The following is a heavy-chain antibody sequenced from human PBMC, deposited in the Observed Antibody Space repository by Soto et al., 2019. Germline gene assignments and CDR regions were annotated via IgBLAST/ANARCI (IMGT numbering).Heavy chain of an antibody. CDR2: INSDGTTT. D-gene: IGHD3-10*01. V-gene: IGHV3-74*01. CDR3: ATVGTGSYNWFDP. Sequence: VQLVESGGGLVQPGGSLRLSCAASGFTFSSNWMHWVRQAPGKGLVWVARINSDGTTTTYADPVKGRFTISRDNAKNTVYLQINSLRFDDTAVYYCATVGTGSYNWFDPWGRGTLVTVSS. J-gene: IGHJ5*02. CDR1: GFTFSSNW.